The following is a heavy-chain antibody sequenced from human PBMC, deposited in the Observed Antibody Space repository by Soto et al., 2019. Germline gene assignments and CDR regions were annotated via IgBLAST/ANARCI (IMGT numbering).Heavy chain of an antibody. CDR2: ISYDGSNK. D-gene: IGHD2-2*01. V-gene: IGHV3-30-3*01. J-gene: IGHJ6*02. CDR3: ARDEFYCSSTSCYRYYGMDV. Sequence: GGSLRLSCAASGFTFSSYAMHWVRQAPGKGLEWVAVISYDGSNKYYADSVKGRFTISRDNSKNTLYLQMNSLRAEDTAVYYCARDEFYCSSTSCYRYYGMDVWGQGTTVTVSS. CDR1: GFTFSSYA.